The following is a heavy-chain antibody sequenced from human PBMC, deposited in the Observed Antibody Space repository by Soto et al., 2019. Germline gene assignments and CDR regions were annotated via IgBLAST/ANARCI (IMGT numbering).Heavy chain of an antibody. CDR3: AARSWFADDAFDI. Sequence: SVKVSCKASGFTFTSSAVQWVRQARGQRLEWIGWIVVGSSNTNYAQKFQERVTITRDMSTSTAYMELSSLRSEDTAVYYCAARSWFADDAFDIWGQGTMVTVSS. CDR2: IVVGSSNT. J-gene: IGHJ3*02. D-gene: IGHD3-22*01. CDR1: GFTFTSSA. V-gene: IGHV1-58*01.